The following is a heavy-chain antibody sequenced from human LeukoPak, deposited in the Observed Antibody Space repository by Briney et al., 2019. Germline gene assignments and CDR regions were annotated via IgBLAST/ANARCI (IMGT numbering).Heavy chain of an antibody. J-gene: IGHJ4*02. Sequence: GGSLRLSCAASGFTFTSYWMNWVRQAPGKGLEWVASIKQDGSEKAYVDSVKGRFTISRDNPKNSLDLQMNSLRAEDTAVYYCARGPNYYDSSGYYSEYWGQGTLVTISS. CDR3: ARGPNYYDSSGYYSEY. D-gene: IGHD3-22*01. CDR2: IKQDGSEK. V-gene: IGHV3-7*01. CDR1: GFTFTSYW.